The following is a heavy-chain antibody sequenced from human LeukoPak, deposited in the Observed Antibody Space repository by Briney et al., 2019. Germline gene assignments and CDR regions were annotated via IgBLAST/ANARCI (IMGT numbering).Heavy chain of an antibody. J-gene: IGHJ4*02. CDR3: ARDPGHCSSTSCYKFFDY. CDR2: ISSSSSYI. D-gene: IGHD2-2*02. CDR1: GFTFSSYS. Sequence: GGSLRLSCAASGFTFSSYSRNWVRQAPGKGLEWVSSISSSSSYIYYADSVKGRFTISRDNAKNSLYLQMNSLRAEDTAVCYCARDPGHCSSTSCYKFFDYWGQGTLASVSS. V-gene: IGHV3-21*01.